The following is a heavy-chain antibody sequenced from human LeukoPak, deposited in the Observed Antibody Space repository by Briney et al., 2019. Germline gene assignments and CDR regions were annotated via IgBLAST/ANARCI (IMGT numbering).Heavy chain of an antibody. J-gene: IGHJ5*02. CDR2: IYYSGST. CDR3: ARVVWGARGAWFDP. D-gene: IGHD1-26*01. V-gene: IGHV4-59*12. CDR1: GGSISSYY. Sequence: PSETLSLTCTVSGGSISSYYWSWVRQPPGKGLEWIGYIYYSGSTNYNPSLKSRVTISVDTSKNQFSLKLSSVTAADTAVYYCARVVWGARGAWFDPWGQGTLVTVSS.